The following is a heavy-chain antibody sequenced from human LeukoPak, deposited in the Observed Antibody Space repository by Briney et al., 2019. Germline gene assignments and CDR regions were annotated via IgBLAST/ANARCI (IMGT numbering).Heavy chain of an antibody. J-gene: IGHJ4*02. D-gene: IGHD1-1*01. CDR3: AREYIVNGRGGDY. CDR1: GFTVSSNY. V-gene: IGHV3-66*01. Sequence: GGSLRPSCAASGFTVSSNYMSWVRQAPGKGLEWVSVIYSGGSTYYADSVKGRFTISRDNSKNTLYLQMNSLRAEDTAVYYCAREYIVNGRGGDYWGQGTLVTVSS. CDR2: IYSGGST.